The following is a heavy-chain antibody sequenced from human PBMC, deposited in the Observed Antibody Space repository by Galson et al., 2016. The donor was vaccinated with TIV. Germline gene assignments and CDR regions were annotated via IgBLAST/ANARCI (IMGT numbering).Heavy chain of an antibody. Sequence: FSSYAISWVRQAPGQGLEWMGGIIAIFGIPNYAQKFQGRVTITADESTTTVYMELSSLRSDDTAVYYCARGSSYYSNYLDVWGKGTTVTVSS. CDR3: ARGSSYYSNYLDV. V-gene: IGHV1-69*01. CDR2: IIAIFGIP. CDR1: FSSYA. J-gene: IGHJ6*03. D-gene: IGHD3-3*01.